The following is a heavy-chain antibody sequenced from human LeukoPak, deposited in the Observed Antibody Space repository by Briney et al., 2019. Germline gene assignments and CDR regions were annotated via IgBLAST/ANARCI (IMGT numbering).Heavy chain of an antibody. V-gene: IGHV4-39*01. CDR2: YSGST. J-gene: IGHJ4*02. CDR1: GGSISSSSYY. CDR3: ARSSYGAGSKPYWVDY. Sequence: SETLSLTCTVSGGSISSSSYYWAWIRQPPGKGLEYIGSYSGSTYNNPSLKSRVTISIDTSKKQFSLKLSSVTAADTAVYFCARSSYGAGSKPYWVDYWGQGTLVTVSS. D-gene: IGHD3-10*01.